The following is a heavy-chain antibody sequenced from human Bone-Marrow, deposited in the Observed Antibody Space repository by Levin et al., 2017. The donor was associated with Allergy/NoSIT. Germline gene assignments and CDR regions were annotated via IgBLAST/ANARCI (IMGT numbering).Heavy chain of an antibody. J-gene: IGHJ4*02. D-gene: IGHD2/OR15-2a*01. CDR2: INHSGGT. V-gene: IGHV4-34*01. CDR3: ARVDPLLYFAGL. Sequence: SETLSLTCAINGGSFSGYHWSWIRQSPGTGLEWIGEINHSGGTDSNPSLKSRVTISADRYKNHFSLRLSSVTAADTAVYYCARVDPLLYFAGLWGQGTQVTVSS. CDR1: GGSFSGYH.